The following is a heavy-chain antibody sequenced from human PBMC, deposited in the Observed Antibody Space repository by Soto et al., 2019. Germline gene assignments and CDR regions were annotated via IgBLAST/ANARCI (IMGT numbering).Heavy chain of an antibody. Sequence: PGGSLRLSCAASGFTFSSYSMNWVRQAPGKGLEWVSYISSSSSTIYYADSVKGRFTISRDNAKNSLYLQMNSLRAEDTAVYYCARDPMPAGTSAFDIWGQGTMVTVSS. CDR2: ISSSSSTI. CDR3: ARDPMPAGTSAFDI. J-gene: IGHJ3*02. V-gene: IGHV3-48*01. D-gene: IGHD6-13*01. CDR1: GFTFSSYS.